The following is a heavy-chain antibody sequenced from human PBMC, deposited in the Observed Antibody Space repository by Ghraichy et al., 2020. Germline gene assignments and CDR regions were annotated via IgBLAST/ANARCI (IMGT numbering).Heavy chain of an antibody. D-gene: IGHD1-1*01. CDR3: ARDLVNDDYYYYYGMDV. CDR1: GFTFSSYS. J-gene: IGHJ6*02. Sequence: GGSLRLSCAASGFTFSSYSMNWVRQAPGKGLEWVSSISSSSSYIYYADSVKGRFTISRDNAKNSLYLQMNSLRAEDTAVYHCARDLVNDDYYYYYGMDVWGQGTTPTVSS. V-gene: IGHV3-21*01. CDR2: ISSSSSYI.